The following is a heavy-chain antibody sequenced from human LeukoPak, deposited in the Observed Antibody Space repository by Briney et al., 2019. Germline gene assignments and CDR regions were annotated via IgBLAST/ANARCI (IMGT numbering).Heavy chain of an antibody. D-gene: IGHD5-24*01. Sequence: GGSLRLSCGPSGFIFNTYRMHWVRQSPGKGLEWLSLVNWEGDNTYYADSVRGRFTISRHNSKNVLYLQMNSIRVEDTAMYYCEKEMATIYFYHWGQGTLVSVSS. J-gene: IGHJ1*01. V-gene: IGHV3-43*01. CDR2: VNWEGDNT. CDR1: GFIFNTYR. CDR3: EKEMATIYFYH.